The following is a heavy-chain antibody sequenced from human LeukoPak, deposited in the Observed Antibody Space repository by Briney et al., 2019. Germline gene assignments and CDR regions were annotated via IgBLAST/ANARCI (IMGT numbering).Heavy chain of an antibody. J-gene: IGHJ4*02. D-gene: IGHD6-13*01. CDR1: GGSISSGGYY. Sequence: SQTLSLTCTVSGGSISSGGYYWSWIRQHPGKGLEWIGYIYYSGSTYYNPSLKSRVTISVDTSKNQFSLKLSSVTAADTAVYYCARGIIGSSWLFDYWGQGTLVTVSS. CDR3: ARGIIGSSWLFDY. CDR2: IYYSGST. V-gene: IGHV4-31*03.